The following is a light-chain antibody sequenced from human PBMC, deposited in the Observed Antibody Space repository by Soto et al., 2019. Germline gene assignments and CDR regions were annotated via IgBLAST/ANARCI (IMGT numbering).Light chain of an antibody. V-gene: IGKV1-33*01. J-gene: IGKJ4*01. CDR3: QQYDNLPS. CDR2: DAS. Sequence: DIQLTQSPSSLSASAGDRVTITCRASQSISSYLNWYQQKPGKAPKLLIYDASNLETGVPSRFRGSGSGTDFTFTISSLQPEDAATYYCQQYDNLPSFGGGTKVDIK. CDR1: QSISSY.